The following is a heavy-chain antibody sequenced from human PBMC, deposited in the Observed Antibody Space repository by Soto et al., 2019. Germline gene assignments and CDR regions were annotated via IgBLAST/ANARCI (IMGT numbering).Heavy chain of an antibody. CDR2: INHSGST. J-gene: IGHJ4*02. CDR3: ARGYSSRPPGY. CDR1: DGSFSDYY. D-gene: IGHD6-13*01. Sequence: QVQQQQWGAGLLKPSETLSLTCAVYDGSFSDYYWSWIRQPPGKGLEWIGEINHSGSTNYNPSLKSRVTISVDTSKNQFSLKLSSVTAADTAVYYCARGYSSRPPGYWGQGTLVTVSS. V-gene: IGHV4-34*01.